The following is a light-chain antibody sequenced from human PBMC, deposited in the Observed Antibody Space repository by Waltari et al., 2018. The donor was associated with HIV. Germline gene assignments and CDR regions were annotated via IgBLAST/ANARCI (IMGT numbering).Light chain of an antibody. CDR2: STN. V-gene: IGLV8-61*01. Sequence: QTVVTQEPSFSVSPGGTVTLTCGLSSGSVSTSYYPSWYQQTPGLPPPTLIYSTNTRSSVVPDRFSGSILGNKAALTITGAQADDESDYYCVLYMGSGIWVFGGGTKLTVL. CDR1: SGSVSTSYY. CDR3: VLYMGSGIWV. J-gene: IGLJ3*02.